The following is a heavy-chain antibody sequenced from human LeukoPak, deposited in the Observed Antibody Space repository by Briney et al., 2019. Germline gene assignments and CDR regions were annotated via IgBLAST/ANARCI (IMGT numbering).Heavy chain of an antibody. CDR1: GFTFSSYE. Sequence: PGGSLRLSCAASGFTFSSYEMNWVRQAPGKGLEWVSYISSSGSTIYHADSVKGRFSISRDNAKNSLYLQMNSLRAEDTAVYYCAKAGYSSSWYDYWGQGTLVTVSS. CDR2: ISSSGSTI. D-gene: IGHD6-13*01. V-gene: IGHV3-48*03. J-gene: IGHJ4*02. CDR3: AKAGYSSSWYDY.